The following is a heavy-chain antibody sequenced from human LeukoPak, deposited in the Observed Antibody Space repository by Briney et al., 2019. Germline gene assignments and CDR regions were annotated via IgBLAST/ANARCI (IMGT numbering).Heavy chain of an antibody. CDR3: ARGPGPIAGAKNAFDI. CDR2: ISYDGSNK. CDR1: GLTFTSYA. Sequence: PGRSLRLSCAASGLTFTSYAMHWVRQAPGKGLEWVAVISYDGSNKYYADSVKGRITISGDKSKNTLYLQLNSLRPEDTAVYYCARGPGPIAGAKNAFDIWGQGTLVTVAS. J-gene: IGHJ3*02. D-gene: IGHD1-26*01. V-gene: IGHV3-30*01.